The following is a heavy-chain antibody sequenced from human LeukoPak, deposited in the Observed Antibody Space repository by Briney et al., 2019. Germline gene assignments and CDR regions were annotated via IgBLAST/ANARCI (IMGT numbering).Heavy chain of an antibody. CDR1: GYTFTNYY. CDR3: ARAPSITIFGVVIAADYYYYYMDI. D-gene: IGHD3-3*01. J-gene: IGHJ6*03. Sequence: GASVKVPCKASGYTFTNYYMHWMRQAPGQGLEWMGIINPSGGSTSYAQKFQGRVTITADESTSTAYMELSSLRSEDTAVYYCARAPSITIFGVVIAADYYYYYMDIWGKGTTVTVSS. CDR2: INPSGGST. V-gene: IGHV1-46*01.